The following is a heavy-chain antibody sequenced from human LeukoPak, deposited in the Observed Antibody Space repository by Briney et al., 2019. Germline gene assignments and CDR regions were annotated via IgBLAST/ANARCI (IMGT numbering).Heavy chain of an antibody. CDR1: GFTFSSYA. V-gene: IGHV3-23*01. Sequence: GGSLRLPCAASGFTFSSYAMSWVRQAPGKGQEWVSAISGRGGSTYYADSVKGQFTISRDNSKNTLYLQMNSLRAEDTAVYYCAKKGYYGSGSYYLSYPLDYWGQGTLVTVSS. CDR2: ISGRGGST. J-gene: IGHJ4*02. CDR3: AKKGYYGSGSYYLSYPLDY. D-gene: IGHD3-10*01.